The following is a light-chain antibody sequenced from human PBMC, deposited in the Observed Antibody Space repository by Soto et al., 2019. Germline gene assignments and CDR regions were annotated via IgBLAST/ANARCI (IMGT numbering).Light chain of an antibody. J-gene: IGLJ1*01. CDR2: DVG. Sequence: QSALIQPASVSGSPGQSIAISCIGTSSDVGGYNHVSWYQQHPGKAPKLMIYDVGNRPSGVSDRFSGSKSGNTASLTISGLQAEDEADYYCSSYTSINTYVFGAGTKVTVL. V-gene: IGLV2-14*01. CDR3: SSYTSINTYV. CDR1: SSDVGGYNH.